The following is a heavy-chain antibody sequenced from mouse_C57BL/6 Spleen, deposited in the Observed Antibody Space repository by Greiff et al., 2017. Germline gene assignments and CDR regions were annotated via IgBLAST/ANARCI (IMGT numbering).Heavy chain of an antibody. D-gene: IGHD1-1*01. CDR2: IDPSDSYT. CDR3: ARHGSSYYWYFDV. CDR1: GYTFTSYW. J-gene: IGHJ1*03. V-gene: IGHV1-69*01. Sequence: QVHVKPPGAELVMPGASVKLSCKASGYTFTSYWMHWVKPRPGQGLEWIGEIDPSDSYTNYNHKFKGKSTLTVDKSASTAYMQLSSLTSEDSAVYYCARHGSSYYWYFDVWGTGTTGTVSS.